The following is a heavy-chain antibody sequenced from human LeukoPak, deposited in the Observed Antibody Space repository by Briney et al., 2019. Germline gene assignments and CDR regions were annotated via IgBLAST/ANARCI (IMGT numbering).Heavy chain of an antibody. D-gene: IGHD3-16*01. CDR3: AKLLGDVTTLDY. V-gene: IGHV3-7*01. CDR2: INPDGSMK. J-gene: IGHJ4*02. Sequence: GGSLRLSCAGSGFIFSRSSMTWVRQSPGKGLEWVATINPDGSMKWYLDSVNGRFTISRDNSANAVFLQMNSLRVEDMAVYYCAKLLGDVTTLDYWGQGILVTVSS. CDR1: GFIFSRSS.